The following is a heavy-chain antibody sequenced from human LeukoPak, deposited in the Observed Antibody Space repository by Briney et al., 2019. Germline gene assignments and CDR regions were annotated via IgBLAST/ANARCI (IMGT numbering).Heavy chain of an antibody. D-gene: IGHD3-22*01. CDR1: VYSFTSYW. J-gene: IGHJ4*02. CDR3: ARHSYDSSGYLLDY. V-gene: IGHV5-51*01. Sequence: GESLKISCKGAVYSFTSYWIGWMRQMPGKGLEWMGIIYPGDSDTRYSPSFQGQVTISADKSISTAYLQWSSLKASDTAMYYCARHSYDSSGYLLDYWGQGTLVTVSS. CDR2: IYPGDSDT.